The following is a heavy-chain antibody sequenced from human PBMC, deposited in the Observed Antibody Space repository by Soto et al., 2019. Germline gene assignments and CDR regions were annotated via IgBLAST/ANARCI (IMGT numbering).Heavy chain of an antibody. D-gene: IGHD3-16*02. CDR2: IKQDESDK. V-gene: IGHV3-7*03. CDR3: AAYCYTMTCTHFHRYS. J-gene: IGHJ5*02. Sequence: GCSLGLCCAVSGFRFRDYWMSWVRQAPGKGLEWVANIKQDESDKYYVDTVKGRFTISRDNAKNALYLQMNSLRVEDTAVYYCAAYCYTMTCTHFHRYSWGQGTQVTVSS. CDR1: GFRFRDYW.